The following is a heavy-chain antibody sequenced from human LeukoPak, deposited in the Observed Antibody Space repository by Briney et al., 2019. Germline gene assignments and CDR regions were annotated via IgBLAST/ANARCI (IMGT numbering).Heavy chain of an antibody. CDR1: GYTFTGYY. CDR2: LNPKSGDT. J-gene: IGHJ6*03. D-gene: IGHD6-6*01. V-gene: IGHV1-2*02. Sequence: ASVKVSCKASGYTFTGYYIHWVRQAPGQGLEWMGWLNPKSGDTKYAQRFQDRFTMTRDTSISTAYMELSRLRSDDTAVYYCARDPSHYYYTDVWGKGTTVIVSS. CDR3: ARDPSHYYYTDV.